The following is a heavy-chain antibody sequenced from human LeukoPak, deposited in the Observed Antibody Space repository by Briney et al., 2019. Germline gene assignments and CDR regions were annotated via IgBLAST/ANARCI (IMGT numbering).Heavy chain of an antibody. J-gene: IGHJ5*02. CDR2: INPSGTWT. CDR3: ARGAKYQLPPSAGFDP. D-gene: IGHD2-2*01. V-gene: IGHV1-46*01. Sequence: ASVKVSCKASGHTFSRSYMHWVRQAPGQGLEWMGVINPSGTWTSYAQKFRGRITMTRDMSTSTAYMELSSLRSEDTAVYYCARGAKYQLPPSAGFDPWGQGTLVTVSS. CDR1: GHTFSRSY.